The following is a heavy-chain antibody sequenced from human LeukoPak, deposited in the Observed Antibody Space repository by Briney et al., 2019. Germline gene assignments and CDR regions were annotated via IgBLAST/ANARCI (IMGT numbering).Heavy chain of an antibody. D-gene: IGHD6-6*01. J-gene: IGHJ4*02. CDR3: ARDGRLYSSSPYYFDY. V-gene: IGHV3-48*01. CDR1: GFTFSSYG. CDR2: ISSSSSTI. Sequence: PGRSLRLSCAASGFTFSSYGMHWVRQAPGKGLEWVSYISSSSSTIYYADSVKGRFTISRDNAKNSLYLQMNSPRAEDTAVYYCARDGRLYSSSPYYFDYWGQGTLVTVSS.